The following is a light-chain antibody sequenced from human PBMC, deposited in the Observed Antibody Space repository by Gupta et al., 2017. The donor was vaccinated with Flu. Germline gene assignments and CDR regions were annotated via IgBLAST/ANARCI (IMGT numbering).Light chain of an antibody. CDR3: SSYTSSSTFYV. J-gene: IGLJ1*01. Sequence: QSALTQPAPVSGSPGQSITIPCTGTSSDVGSSDYVSWYQQHPGKAPKLLIYDVSSRPSGVSSRFSGSKSGNTASLTISGLQAEDETDYYCSSYTSSSTFYVFGTGTKVTVL. CDR2: DVS. V-gene: IGLV2-14*01. CDR1: SSDVGSSDY.